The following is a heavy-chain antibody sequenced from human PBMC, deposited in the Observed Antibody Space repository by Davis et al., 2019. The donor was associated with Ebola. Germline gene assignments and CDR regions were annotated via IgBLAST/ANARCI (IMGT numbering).Heavy chain of an antibody. Sequence: GESLKISCAASGFTFSDYYMSWIRQAPGKGLEWVSYISSSGSTIYYADSVKGRFTISRDNAKNSLYLQMNSLRAEDTAVYYCARDSVTTYYYGMDVWGQGTTVTVSS. J-gene: IGHJ6*02. CDR1: GFTFSDYY. V-gene: IGHV3-11*01. CDR2: ISSSGSTI. D-gene: IGHD4-11*01. CDR3: ARDSVTTYYYGMDV.